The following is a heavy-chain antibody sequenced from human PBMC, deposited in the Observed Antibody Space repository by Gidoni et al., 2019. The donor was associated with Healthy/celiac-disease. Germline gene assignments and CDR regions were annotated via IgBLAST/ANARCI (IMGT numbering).Heavy chain of an antibody. V-gene: IGHV4-31*02. J-gene: IGHJ4*02. CDR1: NSGGYY. CDR3: ARVMVLPLRYYGSGSYYHFDY. D-gene: IGHD3-10*01. Sequence: NSGGYYWSWIRQHPGKGLEWIGYIYYSGSTYYNPSLKSRVTISVDTSKNQFSLKLSSVTAADTAVYYCARVMVLPLRYYGSGSYYHFDYWGQGTLVTVSS. CDR2: IYYSGST.